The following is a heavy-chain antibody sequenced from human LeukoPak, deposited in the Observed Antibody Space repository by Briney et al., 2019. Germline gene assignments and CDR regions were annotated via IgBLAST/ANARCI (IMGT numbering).Heavy chain of an antibody. CDR1: GFTFSNYS. D-gene: IGHD2-15*01. CDR2: ISSRGSTK. CDR3: GRGDYCSGGSCFPLPVFDL. Sequence: WGSLRLSCSASGFTFSNYSMNWVRQAPGKGLEWVAYISSRGSTKYYADSVKGRFTISRDNGKNSLVLQMNSLRDEDTSVYYCGRGDYCSGGSCFPLPVFDLWGQGTRVAVSS. V-gene: IGHV3-48*02. J-gene: IGHJ3*01.